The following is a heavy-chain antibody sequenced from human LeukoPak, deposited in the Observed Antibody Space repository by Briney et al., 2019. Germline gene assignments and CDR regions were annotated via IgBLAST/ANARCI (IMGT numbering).Heavy chain of an antibody. CDR2: ISSSGSTI. Sequence: GGSLRLSCAASGFTFNDYYMSWIRQAPGKGLEWVSYISSSGSTIFYADPVKGRFTISRDNAKNSLYLQMSSLRAKDTAVYYCARDGYNYLLSHWGQGTLVTVSS. D-gene: IGHD5-24*01. J-gene: IGHJ4*02. CDR1: GFTFNDYY. V-gene: IGHV3-11*01. CDR3: ARDGYNYLLSH.